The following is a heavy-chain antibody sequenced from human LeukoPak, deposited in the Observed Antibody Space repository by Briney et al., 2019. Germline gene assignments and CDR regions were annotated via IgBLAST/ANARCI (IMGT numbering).Heavy chain of an antibody. Sequence: PSEPLSLTCTVSGVSITSNTHNWDWIRQPPGKGLEWIGSFHCTGGINYNPSLKSRVTIFVDTSKNQISLTVNSVTAADTAVYYCARRYESSGYAYDYWGQGTLVTVSS. J-gene: IGHJ4*02. CDR1: GVSITSNTHN. V-gene: IGHV4-39*01. D-gene: IGHD3-22*01. CDR3: ARRYESSGYAYDY. CDR2: FHCTGGI.